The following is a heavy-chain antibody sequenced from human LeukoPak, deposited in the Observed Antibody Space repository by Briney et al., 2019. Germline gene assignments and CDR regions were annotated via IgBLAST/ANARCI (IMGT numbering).Heavy chain of an antibody. Sequence: SETLSLTCAVYGGSFSSYYWSWIRQPPGKGLKWIGEINHSGGTNYHPSLKSRVTISVDTSKNQFSLKVRSVTAADTAVYYCAMNWGTGRTLDYWGQGTLVTVSS. CDR3: AMNWGTGRTLDY. J-gene: IGHJ4*02. CDR2: INHSGGT. CDR1: GGSFSSYY. D-gene: IGHD7-27*01. V-gene: IGHV4-34*01.